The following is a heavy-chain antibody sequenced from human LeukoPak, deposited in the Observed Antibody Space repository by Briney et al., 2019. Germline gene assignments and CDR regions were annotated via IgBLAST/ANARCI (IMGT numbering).Heavy chain of an antibody. CDR1: KFTFTTYS. D-gene: IGHD5-18*01. CDR3: ARPRGFINGYFDY. Sequence: PGGSLRLSCAASKFTFTTYSMHWVRQAPGKGLEWVSVISYDGSTIYYADSVKGRFTISRDNSKNTLYLQMNSLRPEDMAVYCCARPRGFINGYFDYWGQGTLVTVSS. CDR2: ISYDGSTI. V-gene: IGHV3-30-3*01. J-gene: IGHJ4*02.